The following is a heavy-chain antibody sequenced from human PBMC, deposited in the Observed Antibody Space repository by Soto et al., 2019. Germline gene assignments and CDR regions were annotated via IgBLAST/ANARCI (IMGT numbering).Heavy chain of an antibody. D-gene: IGHD3-22*01. Sequence: ASVKVSCKASGGTFSSYAISWVRQAPGQGLEWMGGIIPIFGTANYAQKFQGRVTITADESTSTAYMELSSLRSEDTAVYYCARYDSNRYGMDVWGQGTTVTVSS. V-gene: IGHV1-69*13. J-gene: IGHJ6*02. CDR3: ARYDSNRYGMDV. CDR2: IIPIFGTA. CDR1: GGTFSSYA.